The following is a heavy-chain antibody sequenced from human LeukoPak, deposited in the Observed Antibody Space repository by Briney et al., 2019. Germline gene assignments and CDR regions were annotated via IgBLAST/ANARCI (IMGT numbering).Heavy chain of an antibody. J-gene: IGHJ6*02. CDR3: ARETAVAGTSYGMDV. CDR1: GYTFTRYY. CDR2: INPSGGST. V-gene: IGHV1-46*01. D-gene: IGHD6-19*01. Sequence: ASVTVSCTASGYTFTRYYMHWVRQAPGQGLEWMGIINPSGGSTSYAQKFQGRVTMTRDTSTSTVYMELSSLRSEDTAVYYCARETAVAGTSYGMDVWGQGATVTVSS.